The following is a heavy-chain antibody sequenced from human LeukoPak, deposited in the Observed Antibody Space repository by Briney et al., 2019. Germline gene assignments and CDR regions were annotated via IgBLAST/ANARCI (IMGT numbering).Heavy chain of an antibody. V-gene: IGHV3-21*01. Sequence: PGGSLRLPCAASGFTFSSYSMNWVRQAPGKGLEWVSSISSSSSYIYYADSVKGRFTISRDNAKNSLYLQMNSLRAEDTAVYYCASFPAAAGTYFDYWGQGALVTVSS. CDR3: ASFPAAAGTYFDY. CDR1: GFTFSSYS. D-gene: IGHD6-13*01. J-gene: IGHJ4*02. CDR2: ISSSSSYI.